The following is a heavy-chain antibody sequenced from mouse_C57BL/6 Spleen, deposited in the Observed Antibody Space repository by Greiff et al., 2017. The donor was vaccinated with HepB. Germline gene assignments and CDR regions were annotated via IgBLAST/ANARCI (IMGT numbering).Heavy chain of an antibody. CDR3: ARHYYYGSSLDY. Sequence: DVMLVESGGDLVKPGGSLKLSCAASGFTFSSYGMSWVRQTPDKRLEWVATISSGGSYTYYPDSVKGRFTITRDNAKNTLYLQMSSLTSEDTAMYYCARHYYYGSSLDYWGQGTTLTVSS. CDR1: GFTFSSYG. CDR2: ISSGGSYT. V-gene: IGHV5-6*02. D-gene: IGHD1-1*01. J-gene: IGHJ2*01.